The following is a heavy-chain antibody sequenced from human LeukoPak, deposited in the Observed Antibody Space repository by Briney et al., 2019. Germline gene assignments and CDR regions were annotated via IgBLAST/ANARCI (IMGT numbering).Heavy chain of an antibody. CDR2: IWYDGSNK. J-gene: IGHJ4*02. Sequence: PGRSLRLSCAASGFTFSSYGMHWVRQAPGKGLEWVALIWYDGSNKYYADSVKGRFTISRDNSKNTLYLQMNSLRAEDTAVYYCAKPEPPYDSSGPPAYWGQGTLVTVSS. CDR1: GFTFSSYG. V-gene: IGHV3-33*06. D-gene: IGHD3-22*01. CDR3: AKPEPPYDSSGPPAY.